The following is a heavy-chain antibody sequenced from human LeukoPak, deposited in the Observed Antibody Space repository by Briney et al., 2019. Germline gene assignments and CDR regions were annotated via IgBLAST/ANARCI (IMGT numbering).Heavy chain of an antibody. CDR3: ARGLGYYGSGSYYRALGY. CDR2: MNPNSGNT. Sequence: ASVKVSCKAPGYTFTSYDINWVRQATGQGLEWMGWMNPNSGNTGYAQKFQGRVTITRNTSISTAYMELSSLRSEDTAVYYCARGLGYYGSGSYYRALGYWGQGTLVTVSS. V-gene: IGHV1-8*03. D-gene: IGHD3-10*01. CDR1: GYTFTSYD. J-gene: IGHJ4*02.